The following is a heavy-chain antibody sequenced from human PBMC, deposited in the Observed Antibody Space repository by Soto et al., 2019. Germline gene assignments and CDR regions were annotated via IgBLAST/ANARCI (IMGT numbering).Heavy chain of an antibody. CDR1: GGTFSSYA. CDR3: ARAPGHSVHSSGWQIDY. J-gene: IGHJ4*02. V-gene: IGHV1-69*13. Sequence: ASVKVSCKASGGTFSSYAISWVRQAPGQGLEWMGGIIPIFGTANYAQKFQGRVTITADESTSTAYMELNSLRTEDTALYYCARAPGHSVHSSGWQIDYWGQGTLVTVSS. CDR2: IIPIFGTA. D-gene: IGHD6-19*01.